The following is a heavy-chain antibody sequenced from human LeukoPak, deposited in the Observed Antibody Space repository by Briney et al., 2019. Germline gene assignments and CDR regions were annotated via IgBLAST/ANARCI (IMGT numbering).Heavy chain of an antibody. CDR1: GFTFSSYS. Sequence: GGSPRLSCAASGFTFSSYSMNWVRQAPGKGLEWVSYISSSSSTIYYADSVKGRFTISRDNAKNSLYLQMNSLRAEDTAVYYCARGRSSYYMDVWGKGTTVTVSS. CDR2: ISSSSSTI. J-gene: IGHJ6*03. D-gene: IGHD3-10*01. V-gene: IGHV3-48*04. CDR3: ARGRSSYYMDV.